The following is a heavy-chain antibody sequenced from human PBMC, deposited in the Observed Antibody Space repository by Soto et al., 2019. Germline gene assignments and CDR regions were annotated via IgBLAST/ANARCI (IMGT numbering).Heavy chain of an antibody. J-gene: IGHJ5*02. CDR2: ISAYNGNT. CDR3: ARDQEGITMIVGGT. D-gene: IGHD3-22*01. V-gene: IGHV1-18*03. Sequence: QVQLVQSGAEVKKPGASVKVSCKASGDIFTSYGISWVRQAPGQGLEWMGWISAYNGNTNYAQKFQGRVTMTTDTPTSTAYMELRSLRSDGMGVYYCARDQEGITMIVGGTWGQGTLVTVSS. CDR1: GDIFTSYG.